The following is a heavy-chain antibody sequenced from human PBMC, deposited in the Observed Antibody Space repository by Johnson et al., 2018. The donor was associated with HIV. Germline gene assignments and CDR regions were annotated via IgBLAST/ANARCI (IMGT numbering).Heavy chain of an antibody. J-gene: IGHJ3*02. D-gene: IGHD3-22*01. Sequence: QVQLVESGGGVVQPGRSLRLSCAASGFTFSSYAMHWVRQAPGKGLEWVSVISYDGSNNYYADSVKGRFTISRDNSKNTLYLQMNGRRAEDTAVYYCAREGPGAYYDSSGDAFDIWGQGTMVTVSS. CDR1: GFTFSSYA. CDR3: AREGPGAYYDSSGDAFDI. V-gene: IGHV3-30-3*01. CDR2: ISYDGSNN.